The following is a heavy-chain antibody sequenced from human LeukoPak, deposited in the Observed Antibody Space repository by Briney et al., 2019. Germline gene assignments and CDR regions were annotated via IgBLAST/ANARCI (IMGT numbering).Heavy chain of an antibody. J-gene: IGHJ6*02. CDR2: IIPIFGTA. Sequence: ASVKVSCKASGGTFSSYANSWVRQAPGQGLEWMGGIIPIFGTANYAQKFQGRVTITADESTSTAYMELSSLRSEDTAVYYCATPTYCSGGSCYVTQNGDYGMDVWGQGTTVTVSS. V-gene: IGHV1-69*13. D-gene: IGHD2-15*01. CDR3: ATPTYCSGGSCYVTQNGDYGMDV. CDR1: GGTFSSYA.